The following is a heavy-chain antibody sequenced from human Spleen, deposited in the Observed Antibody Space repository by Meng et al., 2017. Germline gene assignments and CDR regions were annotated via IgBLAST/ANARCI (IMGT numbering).Heavy chain of an antibody. Sequence: VEAGPGGRKPGAAGKVSCKASGGTFSRYAISWVRQAPGQGLEWMGGIIPIFGTANYAQKFQGRVTITADKSTSIAYMELSSLRSEDTAIYYCARGGSTTNYYDDWVDPWGQGTLVTVSS. CDR1: GGTFSRYA. J-gene: IGHJ5*02. CDR2: IIPIFGTA. D-gene: IGHD3-22*01. CDR3: ARGGSTTNYYDDWVDP. V-gene: IGHV1-69*06.